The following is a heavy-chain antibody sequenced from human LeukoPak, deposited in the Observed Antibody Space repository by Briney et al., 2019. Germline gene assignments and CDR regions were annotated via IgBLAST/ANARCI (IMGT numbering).Heavy chain of an antibody. V-gene: IGHV3-11*01. CDR3: ARDPASWLWPEVDGMDV. D-gene: IGHD5-12*01. J-gene: IGHJ6*02. CDR1: GFTFSDYY. CDR2: ISSSGSTI. Sequence: GGSLRLSCAASGFTFSDYYMSWIRRAPGKGLEWVSYISSSGSTIYYADSVKGRFTISRDNAKNSLYLQMNSLRAEDTAVYYCARDPASWLWPEVDGMDVWGQGTTVTVSS.